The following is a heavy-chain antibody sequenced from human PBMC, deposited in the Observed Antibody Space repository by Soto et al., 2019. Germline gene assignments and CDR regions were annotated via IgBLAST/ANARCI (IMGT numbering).Heavy chain of an antibody. D-gene: IGHD3-9*01. CDR2: IHSSGIT. CDR1: GGSVNNDKW. V-gene: IGHV4-4*02. CDR3: AGQWSAGYGAFDP. J-gene: IGHJ5*02. Sequence: QVQLQESGPGLVKPSGTLSLTCAVSGGSVNNDKWWSWVRQPPGKGLEGIGEIHSSGITNYNPSLKSRASIFVDKFKNQFSVKLTSVTAADTAVYFCAGQWSAGYGAFDPWGQGTLVTVSS.